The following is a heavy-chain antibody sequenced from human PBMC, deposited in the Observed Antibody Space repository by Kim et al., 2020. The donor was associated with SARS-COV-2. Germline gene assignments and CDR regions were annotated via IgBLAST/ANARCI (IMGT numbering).Heavy chain of an antibody. CDR1: GGSISSGGYY. J-gene: IGHJ4*02. V-gene: IGHV4-31*03. CDR2: IYYSGST. Sequence: SETLSLTCTVSGGSISSGGYYWSWIRQHPGKGLEWIGYIYYSGSTYYNPSLKSRVTISVHTSKNQFSLKLSSVTAADTAVYYCARGIGYYDSSGYYYLHGGRYYFDYWGQGTLVTVSS. D-gene: IGHD3-22*01. CDR3: ARGIGYYDSSGYYYLHGGRYYFDY.